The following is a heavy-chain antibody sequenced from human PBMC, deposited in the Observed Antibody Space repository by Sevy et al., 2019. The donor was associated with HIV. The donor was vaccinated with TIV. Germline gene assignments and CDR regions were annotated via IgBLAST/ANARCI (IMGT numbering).Heavy chain of an antibody. Sequence: SETLSLTCTVSGASISRSSYDWGWIRQPTGKGLEWVGSIFYSGRTQYNPALNSRVTIYADTSKNQFSLTLSSVTVADTAVYYCARHGGLVDRAIDFWGQGALVTISS. J-gene: IGHJ4*02. V-gene: IGHV4-39*01. CDR2: IFYSGRT. CDR3: ARHGGLVDRAIDF. D-gene: IGHD3-10*01. CDR1: GASISRSSYD.